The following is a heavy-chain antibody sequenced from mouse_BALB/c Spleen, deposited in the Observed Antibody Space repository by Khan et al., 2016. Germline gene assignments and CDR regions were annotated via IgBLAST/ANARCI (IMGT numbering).Heavy chain of an antibody. V-gene: IGHV3-2*02. CDR3: ARWLDAMDY. J-gene: IGHJ4*01. Sequence: EVKLEESGPGLVKPSQSLSLTCTVTGYSITSDYAWNWIRQFPGNKLEWMGYISYSGTTTYNLSHKSRISITRDTSKHQFFLQLNSVTTEDTATYYCARWLDAMDYWGQGTSVTVSS. CDR2: ISYSGTT. D-gene: IGHD2-2*01. CDR1: GYSITSDYA.